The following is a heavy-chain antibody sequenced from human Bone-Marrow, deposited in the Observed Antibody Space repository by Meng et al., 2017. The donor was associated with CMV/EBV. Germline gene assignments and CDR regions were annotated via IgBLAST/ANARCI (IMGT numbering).Heavy chain of an antibody. D-gene: IGHD3-22*01. J-gene: IGHJ3*02. Sequence: ASVKVSCKASGYTFTGYYMHWVRQAPGQGLEWMGWINPNSGGTNYAQKFQGRVTMTRDTSISTAYMELSRLRSDDTAVYYCARGGYCDNSGYYVAFAIWGHGKKVHVAS. V-gene: IGHV1-2*02. CDR2: INPNSGGT. CDR1: GYTFTGYY. CDR3: ARGGYCDNSGYYVAFAI.